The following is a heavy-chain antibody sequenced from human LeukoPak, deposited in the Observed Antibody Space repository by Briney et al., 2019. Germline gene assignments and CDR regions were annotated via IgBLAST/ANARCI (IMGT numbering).Heavy chain of an antibody. J-gene: IGHJ3*02. CDR2: IRGDGGST. CDR1: GFTFDDYA. CDR3: AKDIADTAMAYDAFDI. Sequence: PGGSLRLSCAASGFTFDDYAMHWVRQAPGKGLEWVSLIRGDGGSTYYADSVKGRFTISRDNSKNSLYLQMNSLRTEDTALYYCAKDIADTAMAYDAFDIWGQGTMVTVSS. D-gene: IGHD5-18*01. V-gene: IGHV3-43*02.